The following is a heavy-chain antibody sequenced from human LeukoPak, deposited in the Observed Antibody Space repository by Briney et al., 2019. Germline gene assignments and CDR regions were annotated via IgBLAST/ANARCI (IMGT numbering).Heavy chain of an antibody. Sequence: SETLSLTCTVSGASISSDNYYWGWIRQPPGKGLEWIGSIYATGDTYYNPSLKTRVTISVDTSKIQFSLKLSSVTAADTAVYYCARDSGFTMVRGAIDPWGQGTLVTVSS. CDR1: GASISSDNYY. CDR2: IYATGDT. D-gene: IGHD3-10*01. CDR3: ARDSGFTMVRGAIDP. V-gene: IGHV4-39*02. J-gene: IGHJ5*02.